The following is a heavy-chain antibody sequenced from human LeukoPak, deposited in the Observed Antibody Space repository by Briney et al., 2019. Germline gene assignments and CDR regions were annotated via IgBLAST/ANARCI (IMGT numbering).Heavy chain of an antibody. Sequence: GASAKVSCKASGCTFTSYGISWVRQAPGQGLEWMGWISAYNGNTNYAQKLQGRVTMTTDTTTSTAYMELRSLRSYDTAVYYCARVGWDYDSLTGYQYYYYGRDVWGQGTTVTVSS. D-gene: IGHD3-9*01. CDR3: ARVGWDYDSLTGYQYYYYGRDV. V-gene: IGHV1-18*01. CDR1: GCTFTSYG. CDR2: ISAYNGNT. J-gene: IGHJ6*02.